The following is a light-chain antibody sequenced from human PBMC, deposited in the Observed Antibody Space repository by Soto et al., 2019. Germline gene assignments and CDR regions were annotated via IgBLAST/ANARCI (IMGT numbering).Light chain of an antibody. V-gene: IGKV3-15*01. CDR3: QQYNNWPPIT. CDR2: GAF. Sequence: IVMTHSPATLSVSPGEVVTLSFRASQSMTTKLAWYQQKPGQAPRLLIHGAFTRATGIPARFSGSGSGTEFTLTISTLQSEDFAVYYCQQYNNWPPITFGQGTRLEIK. J-gene: IGKJ5*01. CDR1: QSMTTK.